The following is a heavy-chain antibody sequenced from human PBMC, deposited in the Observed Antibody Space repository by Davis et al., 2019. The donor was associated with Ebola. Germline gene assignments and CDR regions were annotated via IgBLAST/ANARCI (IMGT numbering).Heavy chain of an antibody. D-gene: IGHD1-26*01. CDR2: ISYDGSNK. CDR3: ARVREYGMDV. CDR1: GFTFSSYA. Sequence: GESLKISCAASGFTFSSYAMHWVRQAPGKGLEWVAVISYDGSNKYYADSVKGRFTISRDNAKNSLYLQMNSLRDEDTALYYCARVREYGMDVWGQGTTVTVSS. V-gene: IGHV3-30-3*01. J-gene: IGHJ6*02.